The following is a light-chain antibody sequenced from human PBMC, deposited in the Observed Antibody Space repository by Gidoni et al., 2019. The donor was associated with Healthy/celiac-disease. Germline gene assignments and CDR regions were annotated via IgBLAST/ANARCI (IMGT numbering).Light chain of an antibody. V-gene: IGKV1-13*02. CDR2: DAS. J-gene: IGKJ3*01. Sequence: AIQLTQSPSSLYASVGDRVTITCLASQGISSALAWYQQKPGKAPKLLSYDASSLESGVPSRFICSGSGTDFTLTISSLHPEDFATYYCQQFNSYLFTFGPXTKVDIK. CDR1: QGISSA. CDR3: QQFNSYLFT.